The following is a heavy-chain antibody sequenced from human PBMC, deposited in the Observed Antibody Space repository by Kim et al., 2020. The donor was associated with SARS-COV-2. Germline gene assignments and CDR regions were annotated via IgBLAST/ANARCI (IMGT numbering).Heavy chain of an antibody. J-gene: IGHJ4*02. CDR1: AFTFSSYG. D-gene: IGHD3-10*01. V-gene: IGHV3-30*18. Sequence: GGSLRLSCAASAFTFSSYGMHWVRQAPGKGLEWVAVISYDGSNKYYADSVKGRFTISRDNSKNTLYLQMNSLRAEDTAVYYCAKVQALWFGEFPEDLYYFDYWGQGTLVTVSS. CDR2: ISYDGSNK. CDR3: AKVQALWFGEFPEDLYYFDY.